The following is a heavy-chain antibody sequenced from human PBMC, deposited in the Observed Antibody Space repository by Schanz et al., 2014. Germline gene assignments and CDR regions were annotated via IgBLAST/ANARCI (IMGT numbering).Heavy chain of an antibody. Sequence: QVQLVESGGGVVQPGGSLRLSCAASGFIFGDYAIHWVRQAPGKGLEWVAAISNHGLNTYFGDSVKGRFNISRDNSRNTVFXXXNSLKPEDMAIYXXXXXETFNYDDITLYHHFXXPWGQGTLXXVSS. CDR2: ISNHGLNT. D-gene: IGHD3-16*01. CDR1: GFIFGDYA. J-gene: IGHJ5*02. V-gene: IGHV3-30*03. CDR3: XXXETFNYDDITLYHHFXXP.